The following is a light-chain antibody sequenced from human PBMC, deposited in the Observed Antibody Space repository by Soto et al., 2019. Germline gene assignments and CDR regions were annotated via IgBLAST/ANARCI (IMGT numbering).Light chain of an antibody. Sequence: DIQMAQSPSSLSASIGDRVTITCRASQGISEYLAWYQQRPGNAPNLLIYGASILQSGVPSRFRGSGSGTHFTLTISSLQPEDVATYYCHSYNSIPRTFGQGTTVEIK. V-gene: IGKV1-27*01. CDR3: HSYNSIPRT. CDR1: QGISEY. CDR2: GAS. J-gene: IGKJ1*01.